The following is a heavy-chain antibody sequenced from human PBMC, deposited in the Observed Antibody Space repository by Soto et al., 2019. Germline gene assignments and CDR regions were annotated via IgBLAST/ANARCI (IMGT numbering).Heavy chain of an antibody. V-gene: IGHV3-48*03. CDR3: AREVGATADY. J-gene: IGHJ4*02. CDR2: ISTTGSPI. Sequence: GGSLRLSCAASGFTFTSYEMNWVRQAPGKGLEWISYISTTGSPIYYADSVKGRFTISRDNAKNSLYLQMNSLRADDTAVYYCAREVGATADYWGQGTLVTVSS. CDR1: GFTFTSYE. D-gene: IGHD1-26*01.